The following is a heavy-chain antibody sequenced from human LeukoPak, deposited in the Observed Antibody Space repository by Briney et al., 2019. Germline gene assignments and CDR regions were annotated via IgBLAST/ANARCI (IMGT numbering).Heavy chain of an antibody. CDR3: AKDPHYDRSVIGGFYYYYGRDV. CDR2: ISYDGSNK. D-gene: IGHD3-22*01. Sequence: GGSLRLSCAASGFTFSRYGMHWVRQAPGKGLEWVAVISYDGSNKYYADSVKGRFTISRDNSKNTLYLQMNSLRAEDTAVYYCAKDPHYDRSVIGGFYYYYGRDVWRQGTTVTVPS. J-gene: IGHJ6*02. V-gene: IGHV3-30*18. CDR1: GFTFSRYG.